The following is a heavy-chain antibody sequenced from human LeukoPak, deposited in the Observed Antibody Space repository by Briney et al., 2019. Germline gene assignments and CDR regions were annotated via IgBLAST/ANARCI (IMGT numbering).Heavy chain of an antibody. CDR3: ALHTSHFYLDY. V-gene: IGHV1-2*02. Sequence: GASVKVSCKASGSTFTDYYLHWVRQAPGQGLEWMGWINPNSGGTNYAQMFQGRVTVTGDTSINTAYMELTRLTSDDTAVYYCALHTSHFYLDYWGQGTLVTVSS. CDR2: INPNSGGT. D-gene: IGHD2-2*01. J-gene: IGHJ4*02. CDR1: GSTFTDYY.